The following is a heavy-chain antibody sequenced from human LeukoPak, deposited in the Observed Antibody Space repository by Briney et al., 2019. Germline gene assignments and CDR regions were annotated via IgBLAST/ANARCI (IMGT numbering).Heavy chain of an antibody. Sequence: SETLSLTCTVSGGSISSYYWSWIRQPPGKGLEWIGYIYTSGSTNYNPSLKSRVTISVDTSKNQFSLKLSSVTAADTAVYYCARLGYGPIEYYYYKDVWGKGTTVTVSS. CDR3: ARLGYGPIEYYYYKDV. D-gene: IGHD7-27*01. V-gene: IGHV4-4*09. CDR2: IYTSGST. J-gene: IGHJ6*03. CDR1: GGSISSYY.